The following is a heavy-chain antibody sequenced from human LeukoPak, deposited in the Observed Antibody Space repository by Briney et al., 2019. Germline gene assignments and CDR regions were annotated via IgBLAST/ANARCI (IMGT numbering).Heavy chain of an antibody. V-gene: IGHV4-34*01. D-gene: IGHD3-10*01. CDR1: GGSFSGYY. CDR3: ARGLWFGDENPPYFDY. CDR2: INHSGST. J-gene: IGHJ4*02. Sequence: SETLSLTCAVYGGSFSGYYWSWIRQPPGRGLEWIGEINHSGSTNYNPSLKSRVTISVDTSKNQFSLKLSSVTAADTAVYYCARGLWFGDENPPYFDYWGQGILVTVSS.